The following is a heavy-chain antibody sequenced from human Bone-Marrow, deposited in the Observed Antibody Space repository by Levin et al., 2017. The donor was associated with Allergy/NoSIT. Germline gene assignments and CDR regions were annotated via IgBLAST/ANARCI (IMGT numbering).Heavy chain of an antibody. Sequence: PGESLKISCKASGYTFTGYYMHWVRQAPGQGLEWMGWINPNSGGTNYAQKFQGRVTMTRDTSISTAYMELSRLRSDDTAVYYCAREVTMTTVTGGAFDIWGQGTMVTVSS. V-gene: IGHV1-2*02. D-gene: IGHD4-17*01. CDR2: INPNSGGT. CDR1: GYTFTGYY. J-gene: IGHJ3*02. CDR3: AREVTMTTVTGGAFDI.